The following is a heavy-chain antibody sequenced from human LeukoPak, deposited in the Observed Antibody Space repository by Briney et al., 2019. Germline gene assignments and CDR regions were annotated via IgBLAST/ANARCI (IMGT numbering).Heavy chain of an antibody. CDR1: GFTFSSYS. CDR3: AGDPFNPGGGNLYYFDY. CDR2: ISSSSSYI. D-gene: IGHD1-7*01. J-gene: IGHJ4*02. V-gene: IGHV3-21*01. Sequence: GGSLRLSCAASGFTFSSYSMNWVRQAPGKGLEWVSSISSSSSYIYYADSVKGRFTISRDNAKNSLYLQMNSLRAEDTAVYYCAGDPFNPGGGNLYYFDYWGQGTLVTVSS.